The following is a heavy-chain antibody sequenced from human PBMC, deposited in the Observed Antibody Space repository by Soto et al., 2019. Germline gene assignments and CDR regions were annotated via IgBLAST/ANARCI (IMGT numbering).Heavy chain of an antibody. CDR2: ISYDGSHQ. CDR1: GFTFSSYG. Sequence: GGSLRLSCAASGFTFSSYGMHWVRQAPGKGLEWVALISYDGSHQFYADSVKGRFTISRDNSKNTLYLQMNSLRAEDTAVYYCAKDDGGNTNYLYRYYYYMDVWGKGTTVTVSS. CDR3: AKDDGGNTNYLYRYYYYMDV. D-gene: IGHD3-16*01. V-gene: IGHV3-30*18. J-gene: IGHJ6*03.